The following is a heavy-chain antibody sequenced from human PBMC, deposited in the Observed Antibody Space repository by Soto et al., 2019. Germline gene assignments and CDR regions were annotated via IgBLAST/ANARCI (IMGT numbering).Heavy chain of an antibody. D-gene: IGHD6-19*01. J-gene: IGHJ4*02. Sequence: GASVKVSCKASGYSFTSYAMHWVRQAPGQGLEWMGWINAGNGNTKYSQKFQGRVTITRDTSASTAYMELSSLRSEDTAVYYCARAVAVPADFDDWGQGTLVTVSS. V-gene: IGHV1-3*01. CDR2: INAGNGNT. CDR3: ARAVAVPADFDD. CDR1: GYSFTSYA.